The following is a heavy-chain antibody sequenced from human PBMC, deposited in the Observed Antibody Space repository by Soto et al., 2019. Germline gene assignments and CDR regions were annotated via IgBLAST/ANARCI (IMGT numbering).Heavy chain of an antibody. CDR3: ARAVTTADYYYYYGMDV. D-gene: IGHD4-17*01. CDR1: GGSFSGYY. CDR2: INHSGST. V-gene: IGHV4-34*01. Sequence: SETLSLTCAVYGGSFSGYYWSWIRQPPGKGLEWIEEINHSGSTNYNPSLKSRVTISVDTSKNQFSLKLSSVTAADTAVYYCARAVTTADYYYYYGMDVWGQRTTVTVSS. J-gene: IGHJ6*02.